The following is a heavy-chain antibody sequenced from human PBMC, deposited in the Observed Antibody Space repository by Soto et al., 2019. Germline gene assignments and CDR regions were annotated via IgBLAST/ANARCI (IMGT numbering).Heavy chain of an antibody. J-gene: IGHJ4*02. CDR3: AGGWNYFDY. V-gene: IGHV3-30*03. D-gene: IGHD1-1*01. Sequence: QVQLVVSGGGVVQPGTSLRLSCAASGFSFRTYGMHWVRQAPGKGLEWVALISYDGRSKYYADSVKGRLTISRDNSKNTLYLQMNTLRAEDTAVYYCAGGWNYFDYWGQGTLVTVSS. CDR1: GFSFRTYG. CDR2: ISYDGRSK.